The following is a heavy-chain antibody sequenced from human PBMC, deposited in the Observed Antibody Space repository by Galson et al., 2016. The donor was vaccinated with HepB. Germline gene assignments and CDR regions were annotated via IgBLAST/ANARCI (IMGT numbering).Heavy chain of an antibody. CDR1: GYSFSNSW. CDR3: ARHLTTVGYDY. J-gene: IGHJ4*02. Sequence: QSGAEVKKPGESLKISCQGSGYSFSNSWIGWVRQMPGKGLEWMGIMYPDDSDTRYSPSFQGQVTFSADKSISTAYLQWSSLKASDTAMYHCARHLTTVGYDYWGQGTQVIVSS. CDR2: MYPDDSDT. D-gene: IGHD1-1*01. V-gene: IGHV5-51*01.